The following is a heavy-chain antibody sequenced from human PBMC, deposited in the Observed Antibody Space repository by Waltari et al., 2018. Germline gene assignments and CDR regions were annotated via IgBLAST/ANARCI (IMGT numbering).Heavy chain of an antibody. Sequence: QVQLVQSGAEVKKPGASVKVSCKASGYTFTSYAMHWVRQAPGQRLEWMGWINAGNGNTKYSQKFQGRVTITRDTSASTAYMELSSLRSEDTAVYYCARPYSGYDASVFDYWGQGTLVTVSS. V-gene: IGHV1-3*01. CDR3: ARPYSGYDASVFDY. CDR2: INAGNGNT. J-gene: IGHJ4*02. CDR1: GYTFTSYA. D-gene: IGHD5-12*01.